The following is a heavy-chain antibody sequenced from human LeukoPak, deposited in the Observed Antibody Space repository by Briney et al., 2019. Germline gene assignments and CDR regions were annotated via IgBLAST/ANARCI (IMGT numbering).Heavy chain of an antibody. J-gene: IGHJ4*02. CDR2: IYTSGST. D-gene: IGHD2-2*01. Sequence: SQTLSLTCTVSGGSISSGSYYWSWIRQPAGKGLEWIGRIYTSGSTNYNPSLKSRVTISVDTSKNQFSLKLSSVTAAGTAVYYCARGLVVPAGYYDYWGQGTLVTVSS. V-gene: IGHV4-61*02. CDR1: GGSISSGSYY. CDR3: ARGLVVPAGYYDY.